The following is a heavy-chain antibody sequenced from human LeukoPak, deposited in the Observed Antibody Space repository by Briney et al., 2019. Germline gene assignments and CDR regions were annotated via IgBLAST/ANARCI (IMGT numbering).Heavy chain of an antibody. J-gene: IGHJ2*01. D-gene: IGHD2-2*01. CDR2: ITSTGRYS. V-gene: IGHV3-21*01. CDR1: GFSFCTFS. CDR3: AKYWSPPYQVLSPGYFDL. Sequence: PLGSPRLSCAPSGFSFCTFSLNWVRHTPGKRLDCVSSITSTGRYSYYADSVKGRFTVSRDNAKNSLYLEMSSLRDEDTAVYYGAKYWSPPYQVLSPGYFDLWGRGTLVTVSS.